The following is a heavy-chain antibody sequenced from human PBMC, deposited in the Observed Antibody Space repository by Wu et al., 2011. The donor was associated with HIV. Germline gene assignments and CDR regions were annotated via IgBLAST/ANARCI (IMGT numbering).Heavy chain of an antibody. D-gene: IGHD1-26*01. CDR3: ARGKVGARQFDY. CDR2: INPNSDGT. V-gene: IGHV1-2*02. CDR1: GYTFTGYY. J-gene: IGHJ4*02. Sequence: QVQLVQSGADVKRPGASVKVSCKASGYTFTGYYIHWVRQAPGQGLEWMGWINPNSDGTNYAQKFQGRVTMTRDTSITTGYMELSSLRSEDTAVYYCARGKVGARQFDYWGQGTLVTVSS.